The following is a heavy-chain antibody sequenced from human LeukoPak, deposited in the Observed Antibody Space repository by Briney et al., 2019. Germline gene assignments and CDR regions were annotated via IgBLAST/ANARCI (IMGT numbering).Heavy chain of an antibody. CDR1: GYTFTSYY. V-gene: IGHV1-46*01. CDR3: ARDATPYYYHMDV. Sequence: GASVKVSCKASGYTFTSYYMHWVRQAPGQGPEWMGIINPSGGSTSYAQKFQGRVTMTRDMSTSTVYMELSSLRSEDTAVYYCARDATPYYYHMDVWGKGTTVTVSS. CDR2: INPSGGST. J-gene: IGHJ6*03.